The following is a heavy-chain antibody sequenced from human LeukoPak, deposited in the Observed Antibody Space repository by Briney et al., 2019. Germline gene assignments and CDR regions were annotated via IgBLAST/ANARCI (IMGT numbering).Heavy chain of an antibody. D-gene: IGHD2-8*01. J-gene: IGHJ4*02. CDR2: ISGSGGST. CDR3: AKDLRGYCTNGVCAPSLDY. CDR1: GFNFRYFW. V-gene: IGHV3-23*01. Sequence: GGSLRLSCLGSGFNFRYFWMSWVRQAPGKGLEWVSAISGSGGSTYYAASVKGRFTISRDNSKNTLYLQMNSLRAEDTAVYYCAKDLRGYCTNGVCAPSLDYWGQGTLVTVSS.